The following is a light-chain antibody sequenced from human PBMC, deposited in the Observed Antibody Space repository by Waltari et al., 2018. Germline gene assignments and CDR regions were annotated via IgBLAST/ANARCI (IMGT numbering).Light chain of an antibody. CDR2: KAS. J-gene: IGKJ2*01. CDR1: QSISTW. Sequence: DIQMTQSSSTLSASVGDRVTFTCRASQSISTWLAWFQQKPGNAPKVLIYKASRLESGVPSRSSGSGAGTEFSLTVSSLQPDDFATYYCQHYNSIPYTFGQGTKLEI. CDR3: QHYNSIPYT. V-gene: IGKV1-5*03.